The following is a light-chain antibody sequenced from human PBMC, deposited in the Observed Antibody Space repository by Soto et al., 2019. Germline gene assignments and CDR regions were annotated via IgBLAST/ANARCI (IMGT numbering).Light chain of an antibody. CDR3: HQTYSTLSIT. V-gene: IGKV1-39*01. CDR2: AAS. J-gene: IGKJ5*01. Sequence: DIQMTQSPSSLSASVGDRVTITCRASESIARHLNWYQQKPGKAPKLLIYAASSLQNGVPSRFRGGGSGTDFTLPISNLQPEDFATYYCHQTYSTLSITFGQGTRREIK. CDR1: ESIARH.